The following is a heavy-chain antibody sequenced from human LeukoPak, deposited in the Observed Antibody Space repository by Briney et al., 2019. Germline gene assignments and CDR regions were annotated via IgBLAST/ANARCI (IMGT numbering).Heavy chain of an antibody. V-gene: IGHV1-46*01. J-gene: IGHJ2*01. CDR2: INPSGGST. Sequence: GASVKVSCKASGYTFTSYYMHWVRQAPGQGLEWMGIINPSGGSTSYALKFQGRVTMTRDTSTSTVYMELSSLRSEDTAVYYCARDSADSSGYYHYWYFDLWGRGTLVTVSS. D-gene: IGHD3-22*01. CDR1: GYTFTSYY. CDR3: ARDSADSSGYYHYWYFDL.